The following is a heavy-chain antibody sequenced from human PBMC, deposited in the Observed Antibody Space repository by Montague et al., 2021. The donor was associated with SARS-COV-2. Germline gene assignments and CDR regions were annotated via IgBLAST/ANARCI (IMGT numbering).Heavy chain of an antibody. D-gene: IGHD2-15*01. CDR3: ARTTTRMLYPENAFDI. CDR2: TYYRSKWYH. V-gene: IGHV6-1*01. CDR1: GDSVSSNTAT. J-gene: IGHJ3*02. Sequence: SAISGDSVSSNTATWNWIRQSPSRGLEWLGRTYYRSKWYHDYAISLKSRITINPDTSKNQFSLQLSSVAPEDTAVFYCARTTTRMLYPENAFDIWGQGTMVTVSS.